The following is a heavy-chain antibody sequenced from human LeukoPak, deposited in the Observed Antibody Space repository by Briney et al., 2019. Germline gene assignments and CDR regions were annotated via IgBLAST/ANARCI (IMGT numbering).Heavy chain of an antibody. V-gene: IGHV3-48*02. CDR2: ISGSSSTI. J-gene: IGHJ4*02. CDR1: GXTFSSYS. Sequence: GGSLRLSCAASGXTFSSYSMNWVRQAPGKGLEWVSYISGSSSTIHYAASVKGRSTISRDNAKNSLHLQMNSLRDEDTAVYYCARDPGNFDYWGQGTLVTVSS. CDR3: ARDPGNFDY. D-gene: IGHD6-13*01.